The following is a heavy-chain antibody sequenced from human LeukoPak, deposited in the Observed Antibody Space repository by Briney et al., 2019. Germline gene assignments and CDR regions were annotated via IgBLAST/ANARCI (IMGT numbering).Heavy chain of an antibody. V-gene: IGHV4-59*08. CDR3: ARVGAVPGIDP. CDR2: IYYSGST. D-gene: IGHD3-16*01. J-gene: IGHJ5*02. Sequence: PSETLSLTCTVSGGSISSYYRSWIRQPPGKGLEWIGYIYYSGSTNYNPSLKSRVTISVDTSKNQFSLKLSSVTAADTAVYYCARVGAVPGIDPWGQGILVTVSS. CDR1: GGSISSYY.